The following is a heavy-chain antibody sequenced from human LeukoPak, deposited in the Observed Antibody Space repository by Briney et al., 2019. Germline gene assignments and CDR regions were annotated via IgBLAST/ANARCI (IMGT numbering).Heavy chain of an antibody. CDR3: ARVDMKAFYYYYMDV. D-gene: IGHD3-9*01. J-gene: IGHJ6*03. CDR1: GCTFSDYD. CDR2: MNPTSGDT. V-gene: IGHV1-8*01. Sequence: GASVKVSCKASGCTFSDYDVNWVRQAPGQGLEWMGWMNPTSGDTGYAQKFQGRVTMTRSMSRNTAYMELSRLRSEDTAVYFCARVDMKAFYYYYMDVWGKGTTIIISS.